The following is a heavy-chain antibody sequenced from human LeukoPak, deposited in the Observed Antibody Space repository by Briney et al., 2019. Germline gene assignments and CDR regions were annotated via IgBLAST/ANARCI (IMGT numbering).Heavy chain of an antibody. J-gene: IGHJ4*02. D-gene: IGHD2-2*01. Sequence: GGTLRLSCAASGFTFSSYGMSWIRQAPGKGLEWVSYISGGGTTIYYADSVKGRFTISRDNARNSLYLQMNSLRAEDTAVCYCATWGVPAAMFDYWGQGTLVTVSS. CDR2: ISGGGTTI. CDR1: GFTFSSYG. V-gene: IGHV3-48*04. CDR3: ATWGVPAAMFDY.